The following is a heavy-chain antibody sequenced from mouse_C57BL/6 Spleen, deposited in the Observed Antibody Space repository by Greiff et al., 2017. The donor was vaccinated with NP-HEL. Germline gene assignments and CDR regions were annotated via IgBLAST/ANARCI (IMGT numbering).Heavy chain of an antibody. J-gene: IGHJ1*03. V-gene: IGHV1-18*01. Sequence: EVQLQQSGPELVKPGASVKIPCKASGYTFTDYNMDWVKQSHGKSLEWIGDINPNNGGTIYNQKFKGKATLTVDTSSSTAYMELRSRTSEDTAVYYFARSIWAYWYFDVWGTGTTVTVSS. CDR2: INPNNGGT. CDR3: ARSIWAYWYFDV. D-gene: IGHD2-3*01. CDR1: GYTFTDYN.